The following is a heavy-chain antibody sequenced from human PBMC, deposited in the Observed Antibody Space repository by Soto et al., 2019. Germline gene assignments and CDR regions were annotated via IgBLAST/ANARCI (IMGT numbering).Heavy chain of an antibody. CDR1: GGSISSGGYY. J-gene: IGHJ6*02. D-gene: IGHD5-18*01. Sequence: QVQLQESGPGLVKPSQTLSLTCTVSGGSISSGGYYWSWIRQHPGKGLGWIGYIYYSGSTYYNPSLKSRVTISVDTSKNQFSLKLSSVTAADTAVYYCARDPVDTAMVEGFYYGMDVWGQGTTVTVSS. CDR2: IYYSGST. CDR3: ARDPVDTAMVEGFYYGMDV. V-gene: IGHV4-31*03.